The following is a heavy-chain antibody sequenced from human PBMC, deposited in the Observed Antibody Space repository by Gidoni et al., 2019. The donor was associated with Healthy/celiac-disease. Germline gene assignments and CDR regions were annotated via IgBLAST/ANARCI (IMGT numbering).Heavy chain of an antibody. D-gene: IGHD2-2*01. Sequence: QVQLVQSGAEVKKPGASVKVSCKASGSTFTGYYMQWVRQAPGQGLEWMGWINPNSGGTNYAQKFQGRVTMTRDTSISTAYMELSRLRSDDTAVYYCARAIGNIVVVPAAREYNWFDPWGQGTLVTVSS. CDR2: INPNSGGT. CDR3: ARAIGNIVVVPAAREYNWFDP. J-gene: IGHJ5*02. CDR1: GSTFTGYY. V-gene: IGHV1-2*02.